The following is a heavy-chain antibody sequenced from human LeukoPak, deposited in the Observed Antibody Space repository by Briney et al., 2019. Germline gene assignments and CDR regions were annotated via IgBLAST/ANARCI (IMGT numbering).Heavy chain of an antibody. V-gene: IGHV3-7*01. Sequence: GGSLRLSCAASGFSFNAYWMAWVRQAPATGLEWVANINPAGSETFHVDPVKGRFSISRDHAKNFVYLQMNSLRAEDTAVYYCATFGLVAALDLWGQGTLVTVSS. J-gene: IGHJ4*02. CDR3: ATFGLVAALDL. CDR2: INPAGSET. D-gene: IGHD5-12*01. CDR1: GFSFNAYW.